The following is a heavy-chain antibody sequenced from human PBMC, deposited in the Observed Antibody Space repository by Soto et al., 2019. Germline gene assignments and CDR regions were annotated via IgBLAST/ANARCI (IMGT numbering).Heavy chain of an antibody. Sequence: QVQLQESGPGLVRPSQTLSLTCTVSGGSISSGGYYWSWIRQHPGKGLEWIGYIYYSGSNYYNPSHKSRVTISVDTSKNHFSLKLSSVTAADTAVYYCARGARWDGGNSGDYWGQGTLVTVSS. CDR2: IYYSGSN. CDR1: GGSISSGGYY. D-gene: IGHD2-21*02. CDR3: ARGARWDGGNSGDY. V-gene: IGHV4-31*03. J-gene: IGHJ4*02.